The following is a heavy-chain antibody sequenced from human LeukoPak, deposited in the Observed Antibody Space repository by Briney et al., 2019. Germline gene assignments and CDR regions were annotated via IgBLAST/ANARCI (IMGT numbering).Heavy chain of an antibody. CDR3: ARGGGYMITFGGAPRPIDY. D-gene: IGHD3-16*01. J-gene: IGHJ4*02. CDR2: INHSGST. V-gene: IGHV4-34*01. CDR1: GGSFSGYY. Sequence: PSETLSLTWAVYGGSFSGYYWSWIRQPPGKGLEWIGEINHSGSTNYNPSLKSRVTISVDTSKNQFSLKLSSVTAADTAVYYCARGGGYMITFGGAPRPIDYWGQGTLVTVSS.